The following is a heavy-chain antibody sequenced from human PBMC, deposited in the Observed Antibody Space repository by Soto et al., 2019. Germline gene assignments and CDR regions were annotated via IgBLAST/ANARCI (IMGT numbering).Heavy chain of an antibody. CDR2: INPSGGST. V-gene: IGHV1-46*01. CDR3: ARDLRRVMVVVPAASFGAFDI. CDR1: GYTFTSYY. D-gene: IGHD2-2*01. Sequence: ASVKVSCKASGYTFTSYYMHWVRQAPGQGLEWMGIINPSGGSTSYAQKFQGRVTMTRDTSTSTVYMELSSLRSEDTAVYYCARDLRRVMVVVPAASFGAFDIWGQGTTVTVSS. J-gene: IGHJ3*02.